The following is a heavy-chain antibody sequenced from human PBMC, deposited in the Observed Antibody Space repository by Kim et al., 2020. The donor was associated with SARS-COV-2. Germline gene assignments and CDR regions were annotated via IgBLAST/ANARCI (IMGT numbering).Heavy chain of an antibody. V-gene: IGHV4-39*01. Sequence: SETLSLTCTVSGASISSSTYYWGWIRQPPGKGLEWIGSFYYSGSTYYNPSFKSRVTISVDTSKNQFSLKLSSVTATDTAVYYCARHGSERYYYDSSGYLDPWGQGTLVTVSS. CDR1: GASISSSTYY. CDR3: ARHGSERYYYDSSGYLDP. CDR2: FYYSGST. J-gene: IGHJ5*02. D-gene: IGHD3-22*01.